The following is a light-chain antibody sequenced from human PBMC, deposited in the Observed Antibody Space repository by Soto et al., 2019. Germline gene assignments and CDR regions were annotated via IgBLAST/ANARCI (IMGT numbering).Light chain of an antibody. CDR1: QSVTYN. J-gene: IGKJ1*01. V-gene: IGKV3-15*01. Sequence: EIMLTQSPDTMSASPGERSTLSFVATQSVTYNLAWYQQKPGQAPRLLIYGASTRATGIPARFSGRGSGTEFTLTITSLQSEDFAIYYCQQYNDWLWTCGKGPKGDIK. CDR3: QQYNDWLWT. CDR2: GAS.